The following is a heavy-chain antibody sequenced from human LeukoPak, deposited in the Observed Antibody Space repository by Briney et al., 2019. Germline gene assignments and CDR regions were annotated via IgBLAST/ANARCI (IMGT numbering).Heavy chain of an antibody. CDR2: ISAYNGNT. D-gene: IGHD5-24*01. Sequence: ASVKVSCKASGYTFTSYGISWVRQAPGQGLEWMGWISAYNGNTNYAQKLQGRVTMTTDTSTSTAYMELRSLRSDDTAVYYCASARWLQLSYYYYYMDVWGKGTTVTISS. CDR3: ASARWLQLSYYYYYMDV. CDR1: GYTFTSYG. V-gene: IGHV1-18*01. J-gene: IGHJ6*03.